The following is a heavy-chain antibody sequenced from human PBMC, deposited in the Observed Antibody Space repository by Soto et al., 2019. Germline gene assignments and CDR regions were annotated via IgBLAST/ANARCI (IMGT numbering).Heavy chain of an antibody. CDR3: ARRPENFWSGYPEAFDY. Sequence: PEGSLRLSCAASGFTFSSYGMHWVRQAPGKGLEWVAVISYDGSNKYYADSVKGRFTISRDNSKNTLYLQMNSLRADDTGVYYCARRPENFWSGYPEAFDYWGPGTLVTVSS. J-gene: IGHJ4*02. CDR2: ISYDGSNK. D-gene: IGHD3-3*01. CDR1: GFTFSSYG. V-gene: IGHV3-30*03.